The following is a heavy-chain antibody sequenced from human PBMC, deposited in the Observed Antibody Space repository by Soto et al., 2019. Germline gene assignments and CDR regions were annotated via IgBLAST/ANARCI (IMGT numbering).Heavy chain of an antibody. V-gene: IGHV1-69*13. CDR2: IIPIFGTA. D-gene: IGHD2-2*01. CDR1: GGTFSSYA. CDR3: ASLPRTLQLDP. J-gene: IGHJ5*02. Sequence: ASVNVSCKASGGTFSSYAISWVRQAPGQGLEWMGGIIPIFGTANYAQKFQGRVTITADESTSTAYMELSSLRSEGTAVYYCASLPRTLQLDPWGQGTLVTVSS.